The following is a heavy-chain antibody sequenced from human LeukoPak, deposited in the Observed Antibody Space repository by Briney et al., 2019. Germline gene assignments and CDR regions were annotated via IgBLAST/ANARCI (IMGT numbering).Heavy chain of an antibody. CDR3: ARWRYYDYVWGSYRYASFDY. CDR1: GGSFSGYY. J-gene: IGHJ4*02. D-gene: IGHD3-16*02. V-gene: IGHV4-34*01. Sequence: SETLSLTCAVYGGSFSGYYWSWIRQPPGKGLEWIGEINHSGSTNYNPSLKSRVTISVDTSKNQFSLKLSSVTAADTAVYYCARWRYYDYVWGSYRYASFDYWGQGTLVTVSS. CDR2: INHSGST.